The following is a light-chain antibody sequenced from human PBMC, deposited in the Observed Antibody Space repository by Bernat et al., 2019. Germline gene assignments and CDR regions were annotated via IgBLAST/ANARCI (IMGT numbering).Light chain of an antibody. J-gene: IGKJ4*01. Sequence: DIQMTQFPSSLSASVGDRVTITCQAGHDVKNFLSWFQQKPGKAPKLLIYAASILKTGVPSRFSGTGFGTNFTFTISSLQPEDVATYFCQQYDSLVSFGGGTKVE. CDR3: QQYDSLVS. CDR1: HDVKNF. V-gene: IGKV1-33*01. CDR2: AAS.